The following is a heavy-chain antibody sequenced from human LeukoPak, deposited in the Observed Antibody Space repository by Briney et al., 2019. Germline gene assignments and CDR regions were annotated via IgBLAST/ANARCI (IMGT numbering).Heavy chain of an antibody. J-gene: IGHJ4*02. V-gene: IGHV3-21*01. Sequence: GGSLRLSCAASGFTFSSYAMSWVRQAPGKGLEWVSSISSSSSYIYYADSVKGRFTISRDNAKNSLYLQMNSLRAEDTAVYYCARQRWGTMIVVVIDFDYWGQGTLVTVSS. CDR3: ARQRWGTMIVVVIDFDY. D-gene: IGHD3-22*01. CDR2: ISSSSSYI. CDR1: GFTFSSYA.